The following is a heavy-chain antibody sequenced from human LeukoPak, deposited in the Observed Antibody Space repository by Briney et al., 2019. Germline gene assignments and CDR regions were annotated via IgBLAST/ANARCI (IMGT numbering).Heavy chain of an antibody. J-gene: IGHJ4*02. Sequence: GGSLRPSCAASGFTFRSYAMHWVRQAPGKGLEYVSAISSNGGSTYYANSVKGRFTISRDNSKNTLYLQMGSLRAEDMAVYYCAREAWFGEFRGLYYFDYWGQGTLVTVSS. V-gene: IGHV3-64*01. CDR1: GFTFRSYA. D-gene: IGHD3-10*01. CDR3: AREAWFGEFRGLYYFDY. CDR2: ISSNGGST.